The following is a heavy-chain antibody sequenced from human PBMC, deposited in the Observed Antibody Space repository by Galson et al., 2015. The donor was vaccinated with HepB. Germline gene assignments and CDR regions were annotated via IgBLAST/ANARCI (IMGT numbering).Heavy chain of an antibody. J-gene: IGHJ4*02. Sequence: SVKVSCKASGGTFSSYTISWVRQAPGQGLEWMGRIIPILGIANYAQKFQGRVTITADKSTSTAYMELSSLRSEDTAVYYCARASGWYSSPHFDYWGQGTLVTVSS. CDR2: IIPILGIA. V-gene: IGHV1-69*02. CDR1: GGTFSSYT. CDR3: ARASGWYSSPHFDY. D-gene: IGHD6-19*01.